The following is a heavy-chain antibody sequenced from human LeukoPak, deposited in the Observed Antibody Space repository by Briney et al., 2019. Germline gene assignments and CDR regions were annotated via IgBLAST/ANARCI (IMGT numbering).Heavy chain of an antibody. CDR2: MNPNSGNT. D-gene: IGHD6-13*01. CDR1: GYTFTSYD. CDR3: ARGMGSSWYYKLGAFDI. Sequence: ASVKVSCKASGYTFTSYDINWVRQATGQGLEWMGWMNPNSGNTGYAQRFQGRVTMTRNTSISTAYMELSSLRSEDTAVYYCARGMGSSWYYKLGAFDIWGQGTMVTVSS. V-gene: IGHV1-8*01. J-gene: IGHJ3*02.